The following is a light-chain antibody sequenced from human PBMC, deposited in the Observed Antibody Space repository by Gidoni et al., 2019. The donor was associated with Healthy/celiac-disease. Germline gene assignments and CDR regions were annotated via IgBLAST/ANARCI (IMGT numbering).Light chain of an antibody. CDR2: DAS. V-gene: IGKV1-5*01. J-gene: IGKJ1*01. Sequence: DIQMTQSPSTLSASVGDRVTITCRASQSISSWLAWYQQKPGKAPKLLIYDASSLESGVPSRFSGSGSGTEFTLTISSLQPDDFATYYCQQYNSYPWTFXXXTKXEIK. CDR3: QQYNSYPWT. CDR1: QSISSW.